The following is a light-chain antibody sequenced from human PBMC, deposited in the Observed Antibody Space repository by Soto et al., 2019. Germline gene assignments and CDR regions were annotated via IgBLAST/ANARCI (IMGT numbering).Light chain of an antibody. V-gene: IGLV2-14*03. CDR2: DVT. CDR1: SSDVGGYNS. CDR3: SSYTSSTTLL. Sequence: QSALTQPASVSGSPGQSITISCTGTSSDVGGYNSVSRYQQHPGKAPKLMIYDVTHRPSGVSNRFSGSKSGKTASLTISGLQAEDEADYYCSSYTSSTTLLVGGGTKLTLL. J-gene: IGLJ2*01.